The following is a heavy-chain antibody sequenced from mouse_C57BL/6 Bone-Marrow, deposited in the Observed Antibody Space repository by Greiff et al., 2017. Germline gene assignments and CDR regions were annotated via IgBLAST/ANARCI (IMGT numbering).Heavy chain of an antibody. CDR2: IDPSDSYT. D-gene: IGHD2-3*01. Sequence: QVHVKQPGAELVMPGASVKLSCKASGYTFTSYWMHWVKQRPGQGLEWIGEIDPSDSYTNCNQKFKGKSTLTVDKSSSTAYMQLSSLTSEDSAVYYCARKDGCGYYFDYWGQGTTLTVSS. CDR1: GYTFTSYW. CDR3: ARKDGCGYYFDY. V-gene: IGHV1-69*01. J-gene: IGHJ2*01.